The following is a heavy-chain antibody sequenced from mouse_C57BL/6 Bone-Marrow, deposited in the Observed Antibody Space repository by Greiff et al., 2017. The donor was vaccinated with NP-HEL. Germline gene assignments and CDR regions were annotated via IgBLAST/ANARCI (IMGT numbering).Heavy chain of an antibody. CDR1: GFTFSSYA. CDR3: TRDNPSYYGSSDFDY. Sequence: EVKVVESGEGLVKPGGSLKLSCAASGFTFSSYAMSWVRQTPEQRLEWVAYISSGGDYIYYADTVKGRFTISRDNARNTLYLQMSSLKSEDTAMDYCTRDNPSYYGSSDFDYWGQGTTLTVSS. J-gene: IGHJ2*01. D-gene: IGHD1-1*01. V-gene: IGHV5-9-1*02. CDR2: ISSGGDYI.